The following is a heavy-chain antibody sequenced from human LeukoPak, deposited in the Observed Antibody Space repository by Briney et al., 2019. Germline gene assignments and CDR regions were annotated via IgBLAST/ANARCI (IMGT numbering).Heavy chain of an antibody. CDR3: ALFIRNYYDSSGYWPYFDY. V-gene: IGHV1-2*02. Sequence: GASVKVSCKASGYTFTDYYMHWVRQAPGQGLEWMGWINPNSGGTNYAQKFQGRVTMTRDTSISTAYMELSRLRSDDTAVYYCALFIRNYYDSSGYWPYFDYWGQGTLVTVSS. D-gene: IGHD3-22*01. J-gene: IGHJ4*02. CDR2: INPNSGGT. CDR1: GYTFTDYY.